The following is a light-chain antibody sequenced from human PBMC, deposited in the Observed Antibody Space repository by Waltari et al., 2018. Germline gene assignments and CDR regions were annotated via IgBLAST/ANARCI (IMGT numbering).Light chain of an antibody. J-gene: IGKJ2*01. Sequence: IVLTQSPGTLSLSPAERATLSCRASQSINSSYLAWYQQKPGQAPRLLIYGASSRATGIPDRFSGSGSGTDFTLIISRLEPEDFAVYYCQHYGSASMYTFGQGTKLEIK. V-gene: IGKV3-20*01. CDR2: GAS. CDR3: QHYGSASMYT. CDR1: QSINSSY.